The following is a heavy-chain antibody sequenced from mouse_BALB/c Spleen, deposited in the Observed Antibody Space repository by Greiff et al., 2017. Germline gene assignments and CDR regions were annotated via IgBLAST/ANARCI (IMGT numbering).Heavy chain of an antibody. CDR2: ISDGGSYT. CDR3: AREGGLLRLRAMDY. J-gene: IGHJ4*01. CDR1: GFTFSDYY. D-gene: IGHD1-2*01. Sequence: EVQGVESGGGLVKPGGSLKLSCAASGFTFSDYYMYWVRQTPEKRLEWVATISDGGSYTYYPDSVKGRFTISRDNAKNNLYLQMSSLKSEDTAMYYCAREGGLLRLRAMDYWGQGTSVTVSS. V-gene: IGHV5-4*02.